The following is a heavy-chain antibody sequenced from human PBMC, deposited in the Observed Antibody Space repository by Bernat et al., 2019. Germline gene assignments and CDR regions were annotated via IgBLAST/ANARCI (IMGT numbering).Heavy chain of an antibody. V-gene: IGHV4-34*01. CDR1: GGSFSGYY. CDR3: ARGRPRGVTTGPSRNWFDP. CDR2: INHSGST. J-gene: IGHJ5*02. Sequence: QVQLQQWGAGLLKPSETLSLTCAVYGGSFSGYYWSWIRQPPGKGLEWIGEINHSGSTNYNPSLKSRVTISVDTSKNQFSLKLSSVTAADTAVYYCARGRPRGVTTGPSRNWFDPWGQGTLVTVSS. D-gene: IGHD4-17*01.